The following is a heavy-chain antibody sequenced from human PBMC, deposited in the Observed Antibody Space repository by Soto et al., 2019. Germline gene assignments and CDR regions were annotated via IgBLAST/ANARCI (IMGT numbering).Heavy chain of an antibody. D-gene: IGHD3-3*01. CDR2: VYHTGRT. CDR3: ARVFAYFDS. J-gene: IGHJ4*02. V-gene: IGHV4-61*01. CDR1: GGSFKSGSYS. Sequence: QVQLQESGPGLVKPSETLSLTCTVSGGSFKSGSYSWSWIRQPPGKGLEWIGYVYHTGRTSYNPPPTGRSSIPMDPSRIQSPLNLAPVTAPDTAVYFGARVFAYFDSWGQGTLVTVSS.